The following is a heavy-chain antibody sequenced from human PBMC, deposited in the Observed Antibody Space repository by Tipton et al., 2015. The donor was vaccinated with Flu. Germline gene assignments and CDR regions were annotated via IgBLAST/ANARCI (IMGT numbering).Heavy chain of an antibody. CDR3: ARVPPGVGADYPDL. J-gene: IGHJ5*02. V-gene: IGHV4-59*01. CDR2: SFYSGST. CDR1: GGSINYYY. D-gene: IGHD1-26*01. Sequence: TLSLTCTVSGGSINYYYWNWIRQRPGKGLEWIGFSFYSGSTSYNPALQSRVTISVDNSRNQFSLSLRSVTAADTAVYYCARVPPGVGADYPDLWGQGTLVTVSS.